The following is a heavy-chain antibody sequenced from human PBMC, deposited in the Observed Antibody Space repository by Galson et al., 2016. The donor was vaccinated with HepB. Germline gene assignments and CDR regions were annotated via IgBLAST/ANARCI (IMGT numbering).Heavy chain of an antibody. CDR3: ARDREVPSWSVFSFDFSYYGMDV. D-gene: IGHD3-3*01. Sequence: SLRLSCAASGFSFSNYYMTWIRKAPGKGLEWISYISSTSTYTNYADSVKGRFTISRDNVKNSPYLQMNSLRAEDTAVYYCARDREVPSWSVFSFDFSYYGMDVWGQGTTVTVSS. V-gene: IGHV3-11*06. CDR2: ISSTSTYT. CDR1: GFSFSNYY. J-gene: IGHJ6*02.